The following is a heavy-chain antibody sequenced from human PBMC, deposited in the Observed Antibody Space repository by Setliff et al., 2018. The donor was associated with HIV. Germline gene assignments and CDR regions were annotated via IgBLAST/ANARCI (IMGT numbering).Heavy chain of an antibody. J-gene: IGHJ3*02. CDR1: GYTFTSYA. CDR3: ARVLGPFGIVGAFDAFDI. Sequence: ASVKVSCKASGYTFTSYAMHWVRQAPGQRLEWMGWINAGNGNTKYSQKFQGRVTITRDTSASTAYMELSSLRSGDTAVYYCARVLGPFGIVGAFDAFDIWGQGTMVTVSS. D-gene: IGHD1-26*01. V-gene: IGHV1-3*01. CDR2: INAGNGNT.